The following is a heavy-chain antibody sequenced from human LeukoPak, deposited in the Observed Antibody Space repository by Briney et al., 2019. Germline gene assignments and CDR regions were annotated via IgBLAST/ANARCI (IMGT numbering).Heavy chain of an antibody. CDR1: GFTFSSYS. D-gene: IGHD5-12*01. CDR2: ISSSSSYI. J-gene: IGHJ4*02. V-gene: IGHV3-21*01. CDR3: AREAVHSGYSLDY. Sequence: GGSLRLSCAASGFTFSSYSMNWVHQAPGKGLEWVSSISSSSSYIYYADSVKGRFTISRDNAKNSLYLQMNSLRAEDTAVYYCAREAVHSGYSLDYWGQGTLVTVSS.